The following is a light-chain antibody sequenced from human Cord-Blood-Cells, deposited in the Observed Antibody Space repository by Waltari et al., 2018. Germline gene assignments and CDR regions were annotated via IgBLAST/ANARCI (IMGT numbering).Light chain of an antibody. V-gene: IGLV2-14*01. Sequence: QSALTQPASVSGSPGQSITISCTGTSSDVGGYNYVSWYQQHPGKAPKLMIYDVSNRPSGVANRFSDSKSVNTASLTISGLQAEDEADYYCSSYTSSSTLDVFGTGTKVTVL. CDR3: SSYTSSSTLDV. CDR2: DVS. CDR1: SSDVGGYNY. J-gene: IGLJ1*01.